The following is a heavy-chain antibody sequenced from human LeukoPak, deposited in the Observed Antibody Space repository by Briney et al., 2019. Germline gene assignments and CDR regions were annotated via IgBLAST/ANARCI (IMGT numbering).Heavy chain of an antibody. CDR2: IYYSGNT. V-gene: IGHV4-39*01. CDR1: GVSISSSNSY. J-gene: IGHJ4*02. D-gene: IGHD4-17*01. CDR3: ARGGYGAYMG. Sequence: SETLSLTCAVSGVSISSSNSYWGWIRQPPGKGLEWIGSIYYSGNTYYNASLKSRVTISVDTSKTQFSLKVTSVTAADTAVYYCARGGYGAYMGWGQGMLVTVSS.